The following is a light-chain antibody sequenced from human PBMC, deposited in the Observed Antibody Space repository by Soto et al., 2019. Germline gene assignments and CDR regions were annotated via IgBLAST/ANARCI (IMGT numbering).Light chain of an antibody. Sequence: DIQMTQSPSSLSASVGDRVTITCRASQGVSNSVAWFQQKPGKDPKCLIFGAATLQSGVPPTFSVSGSGTDFTITVSILKSDDFASYYRQQYNSNPPTFGGGTKVEIK. J-gene: IGKJ4*01. CDR1: QGVSNS. V-gene: IGKV1-16*01. CDR2: GAA. CDR3: QQYNSNPPT.